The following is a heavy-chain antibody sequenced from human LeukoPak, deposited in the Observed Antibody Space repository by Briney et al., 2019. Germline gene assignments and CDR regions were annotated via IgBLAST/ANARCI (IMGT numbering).Heavy chain of an antibody. V-gene: IGHV3-11*01. Sequence: GGSLRLSCAASGFTFSDSYMSWIRQAPGKGLEWVSYISSSGRTIYYADSVKGRFTISRDNSKNTVYLQMNSLRAEDTAVYYCAKDYGCGDAWYWGQGTLVTVSS. D-gene: IGHD4-17*01. CDR3: AKDYGCGDAWY. J-gene: IGHJ4*02. CDR2: ISSSGRTI. CDR1: GFTFSDSY.